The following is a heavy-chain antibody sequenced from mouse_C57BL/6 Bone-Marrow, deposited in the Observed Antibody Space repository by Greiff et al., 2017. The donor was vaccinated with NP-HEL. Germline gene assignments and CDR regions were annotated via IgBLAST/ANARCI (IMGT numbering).Heavy chain of an antibody. CDR1: GYTFTSYW. J-gene: IGHJ1*03. CDR2: INPSSGYT. V-gene: IGHV1-7*01. D-gene: IGHD1-1*01. CDR3: ARDPSIYYYGSSSHWYFDV. Sequence: VQLQQSGAELAKPGASVKLSCKASGYTFTSYWMHWVKQRPGQGLEWIGYINPSSGYTKYNQKFKDKATLTADKSSSTAYMQLSSLTYEDSAVYYCARDPSIYYYGSSSHWYFDVWGTGTTVTVSS.